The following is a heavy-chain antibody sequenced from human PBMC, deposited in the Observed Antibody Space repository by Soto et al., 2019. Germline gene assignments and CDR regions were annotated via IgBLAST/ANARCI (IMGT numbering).Heavy chain of an antibody. CDR3: ASRILVSDASDI. CDR1: GFTVRSNL. Sequence: PGGSLRLSCAASGFTVRSNLMSWVRQAPGEGLEWVSVVYSGGSTYYAASVKGRFTISRDNSKNSLYLQMNSLRAEDTAVYYCASRILVSDASDIWGQGTMVTVSS. CDR2: VYSGGST. D-gene: IGHD3-3*02. V-gene: IGHV3-53*01. J-gene: IGHJ3*02.